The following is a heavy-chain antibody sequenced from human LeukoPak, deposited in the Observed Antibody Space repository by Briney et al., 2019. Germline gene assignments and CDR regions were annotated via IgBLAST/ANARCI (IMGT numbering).Heavy chain of an antibody. CDR1: GGSFSGYY. V-gene: IGHV4-34*01. CDR2: INHSGST. D-gene: IGHD6-19*01. Sequence: PSETLSLTCAVYGGSFSGYYWSRIRQPPGKGLEWIGEINHSGSTNYNPSLKSRVTISVDTSKNQFSLKLSSVTAADTAVYYCARGLGQWLFNYYYYYGMDVWGQGTTVTVSS. J-gene: IGHJ6*02. CDR3: ARGLGQWLFNYYYYYGMDV.